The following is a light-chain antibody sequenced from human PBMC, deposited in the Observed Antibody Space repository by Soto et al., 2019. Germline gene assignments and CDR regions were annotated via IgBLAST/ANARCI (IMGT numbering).Light chain of an antibody. CDR3: QQYNSDSRT. Sequence: DIQMTQSPYTLSASVGDRVTITCRASQSISTWLAWYQQKPGNAHKLLIFDASNLESGVPSGFSGSGSGTEFTLTVDSLKPDDFATYYCQQYNSDSRTFGQGTELDIK. CDR2: DAS. V-gene: IGKV1-5*01. J-gene: IGKJ1*01. CDR1: QSISTW.